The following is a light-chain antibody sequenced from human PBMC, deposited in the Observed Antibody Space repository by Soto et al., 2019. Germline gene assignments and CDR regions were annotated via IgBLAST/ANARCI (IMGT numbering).Light chain of an antibody. Sequence: EIVLTQSPATLSLSPGERATLSCRASQSVSSYLAWYQQKPGQAPRLLIYDASNRATGIPARFSGSGSGTVFTLTISSLEPEDFAVYYCQQRSNWPPGFGQGTKVEIK. CDR2: DAS. V-gene: IGKV3-11*01. CDR1: QSVSSY. J-gene: IGKJ1*01. CDR3: QQRSNWPPG.